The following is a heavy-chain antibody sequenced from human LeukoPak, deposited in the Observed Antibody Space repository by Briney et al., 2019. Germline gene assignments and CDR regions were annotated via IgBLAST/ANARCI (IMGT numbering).Heavy chain of an antibody. D-gene: IGHD3-22*01. V-gene: IGHV3-33*06. J-gene: IGHJ3*02. CDR2: IWYDGSNK. CDR3: AKPYYDSSGYNTDAFDI. CDR1: GFTFSSYG. Sequence: GGSQRLFCAASGFTFSSYGMLWVRQAPGKGLEWVAVIWYDGSNKYYADSVKGRFTISRDNSKNTLYLQMNSLRAEDTAVYYCAKPYYDSSGYNTDAFDIWGQGTMVTVSS.